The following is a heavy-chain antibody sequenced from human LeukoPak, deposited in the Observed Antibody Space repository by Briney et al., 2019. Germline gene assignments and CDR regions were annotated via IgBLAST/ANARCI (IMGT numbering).Heavy chain of an antibody. CDR3: ARRRFSYGDNDAFDI. D-gene: IGHD5-18*01. CDR2: IYYSGAT. J-gene: IGHJ3*02. Sequence: SETLSLTCTISRGSLSSYYWSWIRQSPGKGPEWIGYIYYSGATNYNPSLESRVTISVGRSTNQFSLKVRSVTAADTAVYYCARRRFSYGDNDAFDIWGQGTMVTVSS. CDR1: RGSLSSYY. V-gene: IGHV4-59*08.